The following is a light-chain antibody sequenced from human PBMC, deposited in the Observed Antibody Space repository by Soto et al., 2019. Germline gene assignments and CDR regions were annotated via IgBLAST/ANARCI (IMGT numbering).Light chain of an antibody. V-gene: IGKV3-20*01. CDR2: GGS. Sequence: IVLSQSPVTLSLSPGERATLYCRASQSVSSNHLAWYQQTPGQAPRLLIYGGSSRATGIPVRFSGSGSGTDFTLTISRLEPEDFEVYYCQQYGRSRTFGHGAKVDI. CDR1: QSVSSNH. CDR3: QQYGRSRT. J-gene: IGKJ1*01.